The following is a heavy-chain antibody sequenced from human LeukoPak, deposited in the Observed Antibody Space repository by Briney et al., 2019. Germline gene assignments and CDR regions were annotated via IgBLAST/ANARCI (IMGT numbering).Heavy chain of an antibody. J-gene: IGHJ4*02. CDR2: INWNGDST. D-gene: IGHD3-3*01. CDR3: ARKVRFLEWLLVAPLDY. V-gene: IGHV3-20*04. CDR1: GFTFDEYG. Sequence: GGSLRLSCAASGFTFDEYGMSWVRQAPGKGLEWVSGINWNGDSTGYADSVKGRFTISRDNAKNSLYLQMNSLGADDTAFYYCARKVRFLEWLLVAPLDYWGQGSLVTVSS.